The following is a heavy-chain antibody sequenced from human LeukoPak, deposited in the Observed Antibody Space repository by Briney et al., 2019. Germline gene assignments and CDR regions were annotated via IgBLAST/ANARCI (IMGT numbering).Heavy chain of an antibody. D-gene: IGHD3-9*01. Sequence: ASVKVSCKASGGTFSSYAISWVRQAPGQGLEWMGGIIPNFGTANYAQKFQGRVTITADESTSTAYMELSSLRSEDTAVYYCAREDTYYDILTGYLSPPHAFYIWGQGTMVTVSS. J-gene: IGHJ3*02. V-gene: IGHV1-69*01. CDR2: IIPNFGTA. CDR3: AREDTYYDILTGYLSPPHAFYI. CDR1: GGTFSSYA.